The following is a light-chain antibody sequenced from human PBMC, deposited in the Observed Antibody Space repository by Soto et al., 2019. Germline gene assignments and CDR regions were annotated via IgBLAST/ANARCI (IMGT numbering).Light chain of an antibody. CDR3: QQYGTSPWT. V-gene: IGKV3-20*01. CDR1: QSIISNY. CDR2: GAS. Sequence: EIVLTQSPGTLSLSPGERATLSCRASQSIISNYLAWYQQKPGQAPRLLIYGASSRATGIPDRFSGSGSGTDFTLTISGLEPEDLAVYYCQQYGTSPWTFGQGTKVEIK. J-gene: IGKJ1*01.